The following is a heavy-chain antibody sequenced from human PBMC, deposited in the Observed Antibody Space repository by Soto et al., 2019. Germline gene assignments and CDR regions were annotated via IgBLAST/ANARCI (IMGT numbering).Heavy chain of an antibody. CDR3: YTLIGVAFDY. D-gene: IGHD3-3*01. CDR2: ISHDGSKT. J-gene: IGHJ4*02. CDR1: GFTFKTYA. Sequence: QVQLVESGGCVVQPGRSLRLSCAASGFTFKTYAMHWVRQVPGKGLEWVAFISHDGSKTYYGDSVKGRFTISRENSKNTLDLQMNGVRVEDIAVYYSYTLIGVAFDYWGQGTLVTVSS. V-gene: IGHV3-30*03.